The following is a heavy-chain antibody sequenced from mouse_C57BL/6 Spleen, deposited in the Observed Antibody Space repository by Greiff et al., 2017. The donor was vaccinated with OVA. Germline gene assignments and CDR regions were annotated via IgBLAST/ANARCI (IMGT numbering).Heavy chain of an antibody. CDR1: GFSLTSYG. Sequence: VQLVESGPGLVQPSQSLSITCTVSGFSLTSYGVHWVRQSPGKGLEWLGVIWSGGSPDSNAAFISRLSISKDNSKSQVFFKMNSLQADDTAIYYCARKLRHYAMDYWGQGTSVTVSS. V-gene: IGHV2-2*01. CDR3: ARKLRHYAMDY. D-gene: IGHD2-4*01. J-gene: IGHJ4*01. CDR2: IWSGGSP.